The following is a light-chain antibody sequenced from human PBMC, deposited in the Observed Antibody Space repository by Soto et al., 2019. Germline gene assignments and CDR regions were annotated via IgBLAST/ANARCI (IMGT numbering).Light chain of an antibody. J-gene: IGKJ1*01. Sequence: DIQMTQSPSTLSASVGDRVTITCRASQSISSWLAWYQQKPGKAHKLLSYKASSLESGVPSRFSGSGSGTKFTLAISSRQPDGFATYYCQQYNSYSWMVGQGTKVEIK. V-gene: IGKV1-5*03. CDR3: QQYNSYSWM. CDR2: KAS. CDR1: QSISSW.